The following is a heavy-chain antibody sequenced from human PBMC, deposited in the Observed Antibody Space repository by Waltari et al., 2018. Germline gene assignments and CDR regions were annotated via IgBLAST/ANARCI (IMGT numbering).Heavy chain of an antibody. V-gene: IGHV4-30-2*01. D-gene: IGHD4-17*01. CDR1: GGSISSGGYS. J-gene: IGHJ3*02. CDR2: IYHSGST. Sequence: QLQLQESGSGLVKPSQTLSLTCAVSGGSISSGGYSWSWIRQPPGKGLEWIGYIYHSGSTYDNPSRKSRVTISVDRSKNQCSLKLSSVTAADTAVYYWARVTTDYAAAFDIWGQGTMVTVSS. CDR3: ARVTTDYAAAFDI.